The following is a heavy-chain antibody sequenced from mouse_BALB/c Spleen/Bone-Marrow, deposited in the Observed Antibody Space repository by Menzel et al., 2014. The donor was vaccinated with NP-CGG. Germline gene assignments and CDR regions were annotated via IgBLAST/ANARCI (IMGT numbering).Heavy chain of an antibody. V-gene: IGHV1-15*01. J-gene: IGHJ3*01. CDR1: GYTFTDYE. CDR3: ARRGFAY. Sequence: QVQLQQSGAELVRPGASVTLSCKASGYTFTDYEMHWLKQTPVHGLEWIGAIDPETGGTAYNQKFKGKATLTADKSSSTAYMQLSSLTSEDSAVYYCARRGFAYWGQGTLVTVSA. CDR2: IDPETGGT.